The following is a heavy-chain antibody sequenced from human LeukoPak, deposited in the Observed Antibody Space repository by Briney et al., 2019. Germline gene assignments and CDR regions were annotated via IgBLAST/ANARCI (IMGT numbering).Heavy chain of an antibody. CDR3: AKAPAAATKYYYGMDV. Sequence: GGSLRLSCAASGFTFNNYVMSWVRQAPGKGLEWVSAISGSGGATYYADSVKGRFTISRDNSKNTLFLHMNSLRVEDTAVYYCAKAPAAATKYYYGMDVRGQGTTVTVSS. D-gene: IGHD6-13*01. CDR1: GFTFNNYV. CDR2: ISGSGGAT. J-gene: IGHJ6*02. V-gene: IGHV3-23*01.